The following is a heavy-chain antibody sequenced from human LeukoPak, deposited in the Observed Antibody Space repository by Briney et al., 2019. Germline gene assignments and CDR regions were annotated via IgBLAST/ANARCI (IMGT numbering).Heavy chain of an antibody. CDR1: GFTFSNYG. J-gene: IGHJ4*02. D-gene: IGHD1-26*01. V-gene: IGHV3-30*03. Sequence: GGSLRLSCAASGFTFSNYGMHWVRQAPGKGLEWVAVLSSDGNNKYSADSEKGRFTIARDNSKNTLFLQMNSLRAEDTAVYYCARRGGSYFDYWGQGTLVTVSS. CDR3: ARRGGSYFDY. CDR2: LSSDGNNK.